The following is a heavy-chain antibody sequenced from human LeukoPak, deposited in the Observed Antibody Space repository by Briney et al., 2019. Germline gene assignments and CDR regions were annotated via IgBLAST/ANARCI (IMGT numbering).Heavy chain of an antibody. CDR1: GYTFTTYA. Sequence: RASVKVSCKASGYTFTTYAMHWVRQAPGQGLEWMGWINPNSGGTNYAQKFQGWVTMTRDTSISTAYMELSRLRSDDTAVYYCARDRLYSSSWRYYYYGMDVWGQGTTVTVSS. D-gene: IGHD6-13*01. J-gene: IGHJ6*02. CDR2: INPNSGGT. V-gene: IGHV1-2*04. CDR3: ARDRLYSSSWRYYYYGMDV.